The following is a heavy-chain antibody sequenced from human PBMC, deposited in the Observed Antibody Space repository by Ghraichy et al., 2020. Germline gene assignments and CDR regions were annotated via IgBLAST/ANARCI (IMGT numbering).Heavy chain of an antibody. V-gene: IGHV3-23*01. Sequence: GGSLRLSCAASGFIFSSYVMSWVRQAPGKGLERVSSISANGGSTYYADSVKGRFIISRDNSKDTLYLLMNSVRAEDAATYYCAKAWGYCSGGTCPSYNWFDPWGQGTLVTVSS. CDR3: AKAWGYCSGGTCPSYNWFDP. D-gene: IGHD2-15*01. CDR1: GFIFSSYV. CDR2: ISANGGST. J-gene: IGHJ5*02.